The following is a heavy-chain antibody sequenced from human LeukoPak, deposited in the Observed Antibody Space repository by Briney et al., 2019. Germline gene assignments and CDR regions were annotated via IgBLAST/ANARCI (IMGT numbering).Heavy chain of an antibody. V-gene: IGHV1-46*01. CDR1: GYTFTSYY. D-gene: IGHD6-13*01. J-gene: IGHJ5*02. CDR3: ASTLDGIAAALEFDP. CDR2: INPSGGST. Sequence: ASVKVSCKASGYTFTSYYMHWVRQAPGQGLEWMGIINPSGGSTSYAQKFQGRVTMTRDTSTSTDYMELSSLRSEDTAVYYCASTLDGIAAALEFDPWGQGTLVTVSS.